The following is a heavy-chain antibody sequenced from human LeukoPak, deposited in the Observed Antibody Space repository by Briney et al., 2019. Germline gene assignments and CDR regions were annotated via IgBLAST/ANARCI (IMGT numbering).Heavy chain of an antibody. Sequence: GASVKVSCKASGGTFSSYAISWVRQAPGQGLEWMGGIIPIFGTANYAQKFQGRVTITADESTSTAYMELSSLRSEDTAVYYCARDRRISGGSPGYYWGQGTLVTVSS. D-gene: IGHD2-15*01. V-gene: IGHV1-69*13. J-gene: IGHJ4*02. CDR1: GGTFSSYA. CDR3: ARDRRISGGSPGYY. CDR2: IIPIFGTA.